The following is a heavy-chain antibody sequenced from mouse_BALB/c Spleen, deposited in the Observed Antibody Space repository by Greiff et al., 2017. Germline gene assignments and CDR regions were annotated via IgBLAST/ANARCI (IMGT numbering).Heavy chain of an antibody. CDR2: ISSGGSYT. J-gene: IGHJ2*01. CDR1: GFTFSSYG. V-gene: IGHV5-6*01. Sequence: EVQLVESGGDLVKPGGSLKLSCAASGFTFSSYGMSWVRQTPDKRLEWVATISSGGSYTYYPDSVKGRFTISRDNAKNTLYLQMSSLKSEDTAMYYCARTDGYFGNYFDYWGQGTTLTVSS. D-gene: IGHD2-3*01. CDR3: ARTDGYFGNYFDY.